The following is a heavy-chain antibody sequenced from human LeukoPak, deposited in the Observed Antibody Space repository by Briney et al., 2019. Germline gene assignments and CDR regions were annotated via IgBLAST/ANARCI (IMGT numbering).Heavy chain of an antibody. CDR3: AKDYSGSYYSPPALDY. D-gene: IGHD1-26*01. Sequence: GGSLRLSCAASGFTFSSYGMHWVRQAPGKGLEWVAVISYDGSNKYYADSVKGRFTISRDKSKNTLYLQMNSLRAEDTAVYYCAKDYSGSYYSPPALDYWGQGTLVTVSS. V-gene: IGHV3-30*18. CDR2: ISYDGSNK. CDR1: GFTFSSYG. J-gene: IGHJ4*02.